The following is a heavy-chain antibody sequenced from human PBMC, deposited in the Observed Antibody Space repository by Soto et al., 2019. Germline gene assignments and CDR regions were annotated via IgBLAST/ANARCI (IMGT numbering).Heavy chain of an antibody. CDR1: GYTFTSYD. CDR2: MNPSSGNK. J-gene: IGHJ3*02. Sequence: QVPLVQSGAEVKKPEASVKVSCKASGYTFTSYDINWVRQAAGQGLEWLGWMNPSSGNKAYAQNFQGRVTMTRNTSISTAYLELTSLTSEDTAAYYCARGGVSRGAFDIWGRGTLVTVTS. V-gene: IGHV1-8*01. D-gene: IGHD3-10*01. CDR3: ARGGVSRGAFDI.